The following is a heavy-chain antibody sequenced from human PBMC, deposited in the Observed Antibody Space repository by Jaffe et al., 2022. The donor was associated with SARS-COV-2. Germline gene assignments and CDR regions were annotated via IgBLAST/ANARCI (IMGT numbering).Heavy chain of an antibody. CDR1: GFTFSSYS. J-gene: IGHJ4*02. CDR3: ARVIDGYNSPGVDY. Sequence: EVQLVESGGGLVKPGGSLRLSCAASGFTFSSYSMNWVRQAPGKGLEWVSSISSSSSYIYYADSVKGRFTISRDNAKNSLYLQMNSLRAEDTAVYYCARVIDGYNSPGVDYWGQGTLVTVSS. V-gene: IGHV3-21*01. D-gene: IGHD5-12*01. CDR2: ISSSSSYI.